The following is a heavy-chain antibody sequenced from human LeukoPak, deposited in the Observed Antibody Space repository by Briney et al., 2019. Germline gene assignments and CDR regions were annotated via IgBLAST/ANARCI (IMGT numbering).Heavy chain of an antibody. CDR2: INPNSGGT. D-gene: IGHD2-15*01. Sequence: GASVKVSCKASGYTFTGSYMHWVRQAPGQGLEWMGWINPNSGGTNYVQKFQGRVTMTRDTSITTAYMQLSRLRSDDTAVYYCASSPTSECSGGSCYSYWGQGTLVTVSS. V-gene: IGHV1-2*02. CDR1: GYTFTGSY. CDR3: ASSPTSECSGGSCYSY. J-gene: IGHJ4*02.